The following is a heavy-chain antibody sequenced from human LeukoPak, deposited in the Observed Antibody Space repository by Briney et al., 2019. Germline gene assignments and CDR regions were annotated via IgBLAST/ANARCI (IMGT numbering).Heavy chain of an antibody. Sequence: KSSETLSLTCTVSGGSISSYYWSWIRQPPGKGLEWIGYIYYSGSTNYNPSLKSRVTISVDTSKNQFSLKLSSVTAADTAVYYWARDDSRSLAPGGYYGMDVWGQGTTVTVSS. D-gene: IGHD6-13*01. CDR1: GGSISSYY. CDR3: ARDDSRSLAPGGYYGMDV. V-gene: IGHV4-59*01. J-gene: IGHJ6*02. CDR2: IYYSGST.